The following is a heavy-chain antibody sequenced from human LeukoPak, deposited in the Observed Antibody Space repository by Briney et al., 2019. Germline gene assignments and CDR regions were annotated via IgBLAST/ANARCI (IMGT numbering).Heavy chain of an antibody. Sequence: GGSWRLSWAALGFTLRTNAWHGVGRPPARGRGGWPLFSMDGSNKNYADSVKGRFTISRDNSKNTLYLQMNSLRAEDTAVYYCAKARRVGFSSSPGINWFDPWGQGTLVTVSS. J-gene: IGHJ5*02. V-gene: IGHV3-30*18. D-gene: IGHD6-6*01. CDR2: FSMDGSNK. CDR3: AKARRVGFSSSPGINWFDP. CDR1: GFTLRTNA.